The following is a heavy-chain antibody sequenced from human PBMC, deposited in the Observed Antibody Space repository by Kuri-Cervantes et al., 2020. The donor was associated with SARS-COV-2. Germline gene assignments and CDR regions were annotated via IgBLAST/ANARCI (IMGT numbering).Heavy chain of an antibody. CDR3: WTHDFLSGSTFDY. V-gene: IGHV4-39*01. J-gene: IGHJ4*02. CDR1: GGSISSSSYY. Sequence: SETLSLTCTVSGGSISSSSYYWGWIRQPPGKGLEWIGSIYYSGSTYYNPSLKSRVSIFVDTSKNQFSLKLSSVTAADTAVYYCWTHDFLSGSTFDYWGQGTLVTVSS. CDR2: IYYSGST. D-gene: IGHD3-3*01.